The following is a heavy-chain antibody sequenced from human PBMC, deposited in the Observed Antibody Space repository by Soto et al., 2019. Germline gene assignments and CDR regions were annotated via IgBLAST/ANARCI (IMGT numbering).Heavy chain of an antibody. Sequence: EVQLVESGGNLVQPGGSLRLSCVVSGFTFSNYEMNWVRQAPGKGLEWVSYISSSGSTIYYADSVKGRFTISRNNAKNSLYLQMNGLRAEDTAVYYCARENWNDPHFDYHYGMDVWGQGTTVTVSS. CDR1: GFTFSNYE. J-gene: IGHJ6*02. CDR2: ISSSGSTI. CDR3: ARENWNDPHFDYHYGMDV. V-gene: IGHV3-48*03. D-gene: IGHD1-1*01.